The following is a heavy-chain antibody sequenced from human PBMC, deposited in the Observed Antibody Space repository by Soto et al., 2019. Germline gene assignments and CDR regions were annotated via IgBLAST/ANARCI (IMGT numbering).Heavy chain of an antibody. CDR3: ARGNATDAPRFVVVSLPLPFFDK. CDR2: ITHDGNT. V-gene: IGHV4-34*01. Sequence: QVQLQQWGAGLLKPSETLSLTCAVYGGSFSGYYWTWIRQPPGKGLAWIGEITHDGNTNYNASLTSRVPSSVDTSKTQSSPMLNAVTSAAPAIYCCARGNATDAPRFVVVSLPLPFFDKWGQGALVTVSS. D-gene: IGHD2-2*01. J-gene: IGHJ4*02. CDR1: GGSFSGYY.